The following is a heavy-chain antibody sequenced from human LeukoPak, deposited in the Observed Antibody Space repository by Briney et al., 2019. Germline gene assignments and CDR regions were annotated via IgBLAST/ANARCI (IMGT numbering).Heavy chain of an antibody. Sequence: GGSLRLSCAASGFTVSSNYMSWVRQAPGKGLEWVSVIYSGGSTYYADSVKGRFTISRDNSKNTLYLQMNSLRAEDTAVYYCAKEPYYYGSGSYYPIPYYFDYWGQGTLVTVSS. CDR3: AKEPYYYGSGSYYPIPYYFDY. CDR2: IYSGGST. D-gene: IGHD3-10*01. J-gene: IGHJ4*02. V-gene: IGHV3-53*01. CDR1: GFTVSSNY.